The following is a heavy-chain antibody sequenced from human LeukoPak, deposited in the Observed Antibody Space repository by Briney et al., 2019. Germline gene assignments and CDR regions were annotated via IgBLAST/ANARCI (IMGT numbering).Heavy chain of an antibody. D-gene: IGHD3-22*01. J-gene: IGHJ4*02. V-gene: IGHV3-23*01. CDR3: ARDKDYYDSSGYYYGPKDY. CDR1: GFTFSSYA. Sequence: PGGSLRLSCAASGFTFSSYAMSWVRQAPGKGLEWVSAISGSGGSTYYADSVKGRFTISRDNSKNTLYLQMNSLRAEDTAVYYCARDKDYYDSSGYYYGPKDYWGQGTLVTVSS. CDR2: ISGSGGST.